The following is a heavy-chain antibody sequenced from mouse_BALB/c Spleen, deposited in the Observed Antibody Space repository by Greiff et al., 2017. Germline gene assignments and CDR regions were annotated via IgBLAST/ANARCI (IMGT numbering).Heavy chain of an antibody. CDR2: INPSNGRT. J-gene: IGHJ4*01. CDR1: GYTFTSYW. Sequence: QVQLQQPGAELVKPGASVKLSCKASGYTFTSYWMHWVKQRPGQGLEWIGEINPSNGRTNYNEKFKSKATLTVDKSSSTAYMQLSSLTSEDSAVYYCTRDDGYYLYYAMDYWGQGTSVTVSS. CDR3: TRDDGYYLYYAMDY. V-gene: IGHV1S81*02. D-gene: IGHD2-3*01.